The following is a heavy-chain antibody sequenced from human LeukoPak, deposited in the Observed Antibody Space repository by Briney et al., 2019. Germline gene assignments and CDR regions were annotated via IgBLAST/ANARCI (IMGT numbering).Heavy chain of an antibody. CDR2: ISAYNGNT. CDR3: ARYSSSSLFFYGMDV. J-gene: IGHJ6*02. D-gene: IGHD6-6*01. Sequence: GASVKVSFKASGYTFTSYGISWVRQAPGQGLEWMGWISAYNGNTNYAQKLQGRVTMTTDTSTSTAYMELRSLRSDDTAVYYCARYSSSSLFFYGMDVWGQGTTVTVSS. CDR1: GYTFTSYG. V-gene: IGHV1-18*01.